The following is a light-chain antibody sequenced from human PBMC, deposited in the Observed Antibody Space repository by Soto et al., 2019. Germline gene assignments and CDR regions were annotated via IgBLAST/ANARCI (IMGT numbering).Light chain of an antibody. J-gene: IGKJ4*01. V-gene: IGKV3-11*01. Sequence: EIVLTQSPATLSLSPGERATLSCRASQSVSSYLAWYQQKPGQAPRLLIYDASNRATGIPARFSGSGSGTDFTLTISNLEPEDFAVYYCQQRSNWPTFGGGTKLEIK. CDR2: DAS. CDR1: QSVSSY. CDR3: QQRSNWPT.